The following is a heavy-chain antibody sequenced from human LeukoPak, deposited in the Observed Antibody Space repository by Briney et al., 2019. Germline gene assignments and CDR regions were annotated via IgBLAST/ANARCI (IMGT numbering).Heavy chain of an antibody. J-gene: IGHJ4*02. CDR3: ARDADFWSGPFDY. Sequence: PEGSLRLSCAASGFTFSSYSMNWVRQAPGKGLEWVSSISSSSSYIYYADSVKGRFTISRDNAKNSLYLQMNSLRAEDTAVYYCARDADFWSGPFDYWGQGTLVTVSS. CDR2: ISSSSSYI. V-gene: IGHV3-21*01. CDR1: GFTFSSYS. D-gene: IGHD3-3*01.